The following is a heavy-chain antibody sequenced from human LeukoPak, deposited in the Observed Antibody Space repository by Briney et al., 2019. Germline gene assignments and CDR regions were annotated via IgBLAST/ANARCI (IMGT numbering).Heavy chain of an antibody. CDR3: ARDSIRINYYDSSGYYSRAFDI. D-gene: IGHD3-22*01. J-gene: IGHJ3*02. CDR1: GYTFTSYG. V-gene: IGHV1-18*01. Sequence: ASVKVSCKASGYTFTSYGISWVRQAPGQGLEWMGWISAYNGNTNYAQKLQGRVTMTTDTSTSTAYMELRSLRSDDTAVYYCARDSIRINYYDSSGYYSRAFDIWGQGTMVTVSS. CDR2: ISAYNGNT.